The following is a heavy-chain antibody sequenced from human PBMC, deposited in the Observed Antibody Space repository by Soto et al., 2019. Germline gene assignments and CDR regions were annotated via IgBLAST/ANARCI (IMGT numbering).Heavy chain of an antibody. CDR1: GGSISSSSYY. V-gene: IGHV4-39*01. J-gene: IGHJ4*02. D-gene: IGHD6-6*01. Sequence: XGTLSLTCTVSGGSISSSSYYGGWIRQPPGKGLEWIGSIYYSGSTYYNPSLKSRVTISVDTSKNQFSLKLSSVTAADTAVYYCARKAVLYSSSGSRRSFDYWGQGTLVTVSS. CDR3: ARKAVLYSSSGSRRSFDY. CDR2: IYYSGST.